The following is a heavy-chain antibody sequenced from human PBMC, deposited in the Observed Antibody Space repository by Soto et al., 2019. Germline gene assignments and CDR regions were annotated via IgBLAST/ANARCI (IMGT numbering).Heavy chain of an antibody. J-gene: IGHJ5*02. V-gene: IGHV4-34*01. D-gene: IGHD5-12*01. CDR3: EIVAAGWLRVLKLPERTFDP. Sequence: SETLSLTCAVYGGSFSGYDCSWIRQPPWKGLEWIGEINHSGITNYNPSLKSRVTISVDTSKNQLSLKLRSVTAADTAVYYCEIVAAGWLRVLKLPERTFDPFGQRTLVTVCS. CDR2: INHSGIT. CDR1: GGSFSGYD.